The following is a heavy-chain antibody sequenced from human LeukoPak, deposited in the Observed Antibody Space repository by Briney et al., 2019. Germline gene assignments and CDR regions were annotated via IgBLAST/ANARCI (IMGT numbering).Heavy chain of an antibody. D-gene: IGHD2-21*02. Sequence: GGSLRLSCAASGFTFSNYGMHWVRQAPGQGLEWVSSISDSSGGRTPYADSVKGRFTISRDNSKNTLYLQMNSLRVEDTAIYYCAKDPRLCGGDCFTTIDFWGQGTMVTVSP. CDR2: ISDSSGGRT. CDR1: GFTFSNYG. V-gene: IGHV3-23*01. CDR3: AKDPRLCGGDCFTTIDF. J-gene: IGHJ3*01.